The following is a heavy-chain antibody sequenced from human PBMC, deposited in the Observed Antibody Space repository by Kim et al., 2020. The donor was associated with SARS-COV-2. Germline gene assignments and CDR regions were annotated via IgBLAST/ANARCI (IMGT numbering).Heavy chain of an antibody. Sequence: PSLKSRGTISVDTSKNQFSLKLSSVTAADTAVYYCARGRVLWFGEFRFDYWGQGTLVTVSS. CDR3: ARGRVLWFGEFRFDY. J-gene: IGHJ4*02. V-gene: IGHV4-34*01. D-gene: IGHD3-10*01.